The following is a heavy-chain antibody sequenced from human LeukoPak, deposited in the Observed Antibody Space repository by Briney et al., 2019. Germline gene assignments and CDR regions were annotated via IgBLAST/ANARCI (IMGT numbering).Heavy chain of an antibody. CDR1: GYNFANYW. CDR3: ARQVTPAHFDY. CDR2: IYPGDSDT. J-gene: IGHJ4*02. Sequence: GESLKISCKGSGYNFANYWIGWVRQVPGKGLEWMGIIYPGDSDTRYSPSFQGQVTISADKSISTAYLQWSSLKASDTAMYYCARQVTPAHFDYWGQGTLVTVSS. V-gene: IGHV5-51*01. D-gene: IGHD2-21*02.